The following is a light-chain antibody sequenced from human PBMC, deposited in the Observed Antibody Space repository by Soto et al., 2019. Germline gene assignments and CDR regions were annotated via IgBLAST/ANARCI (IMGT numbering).Light chain of an antibody. Sequence: DIVMTQSPLSLPVSPGEPASISCRSSQSLLHSNGYNYLDWYLQKPGQSPQLLIYLGSNRAPGVPDRFSGSGSGADFTLKISRMEAEDVGVYYCMQALQTPLYTFGQGTKLEIK. CDR3: MQALQTPLYT. CDR2: LGS. J-gene: IGKJ2*01. V-gene: IGKV2-28*01. CDR1: QSLLHSNGYNY.